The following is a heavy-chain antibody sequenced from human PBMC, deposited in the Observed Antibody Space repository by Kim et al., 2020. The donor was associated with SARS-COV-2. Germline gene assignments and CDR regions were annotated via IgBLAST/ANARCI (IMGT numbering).Heavy chain of an antibody. D-gene: IGHD3-3*01. CDR2: ISYDGSNK. V-gene: IGHV3-30*18. Sequence: GGSLRLSCAASGFTFSSYGMHWVRQAPGKGLEWVAVISYDGSNKYYADSVKGRFTISRDNSKNTLYLQMNSLRAEDTAVYYCAKDPMYYDFWSGYLPQDYYYYYGMDVWGQGTTVTVSS. CDR3: AKDPMYYDFWSGYLPQDYYYYYGMDV. J-gene: IGHJ6*02. CDR1: GFTFSSYG.